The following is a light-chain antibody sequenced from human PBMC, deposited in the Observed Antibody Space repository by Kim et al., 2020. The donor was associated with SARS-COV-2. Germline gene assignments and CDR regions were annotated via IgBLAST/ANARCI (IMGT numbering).Light chain of an antibody. CDR1: QSISSY. J-gene: IGKJ2*01. CDR2: AAS. CDR3: QQSYSTPPDT. Sequence: AAVGDRVTINCRASQSISSYLNWYQQKPGKAPKLLIYAASSLQSGVPSRFSGSGSGTDFTLTISSLQPEDFATYYCQQSYSTPPDTFGQGTKLEI. V-gene: IGKV1-39*01.